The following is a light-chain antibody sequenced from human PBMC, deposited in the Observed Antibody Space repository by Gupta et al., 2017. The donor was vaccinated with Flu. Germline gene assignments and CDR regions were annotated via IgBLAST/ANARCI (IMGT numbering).Light chain of an antibody. J-gene: IGKJ4*01. V-gene: IGKV3-15*01. Sequence: ELVMTQSPATLSVSPGESATLSCRASRSVSGNLAWYQQKPGQTPRLLIYGASTRASGIPARFSGSGSGTEFTLTISSLQSEDFAVYYCQQYNNWPPEITFGGGTKVEIK. CDR1: RSVSGN. CDR2: GAS. CDR3: QQYNNWPPEIT.